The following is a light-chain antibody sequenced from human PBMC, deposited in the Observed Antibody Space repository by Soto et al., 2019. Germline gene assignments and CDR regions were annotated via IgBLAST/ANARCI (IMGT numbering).Light chain of an antibody. J-gene: IGKJ2*01. Sequence: EIVLTQSPATLSWSPGERATLSCRASQSVSSYLAWYQQKPGQAHRLLIYDASNRAPGIPARFSGSGSGTDCTLTISSREPEDFAVYYCQQRSNMPRYTLGQGTKLEIK. V-gene: IGKV3-11*01. CDR3: QQRSNMPRYT. CDR2: DAS. CDR1: QSVSSY.